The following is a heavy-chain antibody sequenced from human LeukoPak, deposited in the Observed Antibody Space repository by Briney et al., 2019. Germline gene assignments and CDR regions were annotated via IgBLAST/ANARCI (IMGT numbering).Heavy chain of an antibody. V-gene: IGHV3-48*03. CDR1: GFTFSSYE. D-gene: IGHD4-17*01. Sequence: GGSLRLSCAASGFTFSSYEMNWVRQAPGRGLEWVSHSSSSGSTIYYAGSVKGRFTIARDNAKNSVYLQMNSLRAEDTAVYYCARHGDYAFDYWGQGILVTVSS. J-gene: IGHJ4*02. CDR3: ARHGDYAFDY. CDR2: SSSSGSTI.